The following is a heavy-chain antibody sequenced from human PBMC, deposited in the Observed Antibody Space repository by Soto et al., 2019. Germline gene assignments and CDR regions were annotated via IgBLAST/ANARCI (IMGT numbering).Heavy chain of an antibody. CDR1: GGTFSSYA. V-gene: IGHV1-69*01. D-gene: IGHD2-2*01. CDR2: IIPIFGTA. Sequence: QVQLVQSAAEVKKPGSSVKVSCKASGGTFSSYAISWVRQAPGQGLEWMGGIIPIFGTANYAQKFQGRVTITEDESTSTDYMKLSSLRSEDTAVYYCAEGCSSTSCYRSWFDPWGQGTLVTVSS. CDR3: AEGCSSTSCYRSWFDP. J-gene: IGHJ5*02.